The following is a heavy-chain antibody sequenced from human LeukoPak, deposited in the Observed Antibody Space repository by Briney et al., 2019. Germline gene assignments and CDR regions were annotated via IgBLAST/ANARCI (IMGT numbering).Heavy chain of an antibody. Sequence: GESLKISCKGSGYSFTNYWIGWVRQMPGKGLEWMGIIYPSDSDTRYSPSFQGQVTISADKSISTAYLQWSSLRASDTAMYYCARQLVARETNGSWKYYKVGFDPWGQGTLVTVSS. D-gene: IGHD3-10*01. CDR3: ARQLVARETNGSWKYYKVGFDP. CDR1: GYSFTNYW. V-gene: IGHV5-51*01. J-gene: IGHJ5*02. CDR2: IYPSDSDT.